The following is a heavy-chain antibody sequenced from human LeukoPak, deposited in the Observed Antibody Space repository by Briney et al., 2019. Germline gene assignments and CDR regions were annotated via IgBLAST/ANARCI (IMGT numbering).Heavy chain of an antibody. J-gene: IGHJ4*02. CDR1: GYTFTGYY. V-gene: IGHV1-2*02. CDR2: INPNSGGT. CDR3: ARHGGSFYYDSSGFRV. Sequence: ASVKVSCKASGYTFTGYYIHWVRQAPGQGLEWMGWINPNSGGTNYAQKFQDRVTMTRDTSISTAYMELSRLRYDDTAVYYCARHGGSFYYDSSGFRVWGQGTLVTVSS. D-gene: IGHD3-22*01.